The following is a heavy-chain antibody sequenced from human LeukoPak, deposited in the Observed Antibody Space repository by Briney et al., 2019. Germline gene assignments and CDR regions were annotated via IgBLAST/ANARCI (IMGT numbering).Heavy chain of an antibody. J-gene: IGHJ4*02. CDR3: AKEDSSGYLGY. V-gene: IGHV3-30*02. CDR1: GFSFSSYG. CDR2: IRSDASNK. D-gene: IGHD3-22*01. Sequence: GGSLRLSCAVSGFSFSSYGMHWVRQAPGKGLEWVAFIRSDASNKYYADSVKGRITISRDNSKNTLYLQMNSLRAEDTAVYYCAKEDSSGYLGYWGQGTLVTVSS.